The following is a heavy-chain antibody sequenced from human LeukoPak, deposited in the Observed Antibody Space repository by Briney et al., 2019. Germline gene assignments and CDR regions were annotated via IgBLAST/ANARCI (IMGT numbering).Heavy chain of an antibody. V-gene: IGHV4-34*01. Sequence: ASETLSLTCAVYGGSFSGYYWSWIRQPPGKGLEWIGEINHSGSTNYNPSLKSRVTISVDTSKNQFSLKLSSVTAADTAVYYCASLRRVGYCSGGSCSSRGNWFDPWGQGTLVTVSS. CDR2: INHSGST. J-gene: IGHJ5*02. D-gene: IGHD2-15*01. CDR1: GGSFSGYY. CDR3: ASLRRVGYCSGGSCSSRGNWFDP.